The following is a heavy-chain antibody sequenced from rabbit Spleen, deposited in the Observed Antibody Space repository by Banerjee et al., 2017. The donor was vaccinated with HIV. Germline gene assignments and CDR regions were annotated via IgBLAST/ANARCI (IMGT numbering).Heavy chain of an antibody. CDR1: GFSFSSGYD. J-gene: IGHJ4*01. V-gene: IGHV1S40*01. D-gene: IGHD6-1*01. Sequence: QSLEESGGDLVKPGASLTLTCAASGFSFSSGYDMCWVRQAPGKGLEWIACIDAGSSGSTYYASWAKGRFTISKTSSATVTLQMTSLTAADTAAYFCAREVLYAAYAGFGDATIYYFDLWGQGTLVTV. CDR3: AREVLYAAYAGFGDATIYYFDL. CDR2: IDAGSSGST.